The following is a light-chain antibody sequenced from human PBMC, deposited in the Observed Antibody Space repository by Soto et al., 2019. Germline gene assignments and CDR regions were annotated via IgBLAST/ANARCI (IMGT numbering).Light chain of an antibody. Sequence: EIVLTQSPDTLSLSPGERATLSCRASQSVANYFAWYQQKPGHAPRLLIYDVSHRATGVPARFSGSGFGTDFTLTISSLEPEDFAVYYCQQRHTWPSTFGQGTRLDIK. CDR3: QQRHTWPST. CDR1: QSVANY. V-gene: IGKV3-11*01. J-gene: IGKJ5*01. CDR2: DVS.